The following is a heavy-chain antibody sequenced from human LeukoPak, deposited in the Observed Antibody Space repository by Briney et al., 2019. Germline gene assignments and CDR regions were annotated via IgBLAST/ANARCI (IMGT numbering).Heavy chain of an antibody. V-gene: IGHV3-30*03. D-gene: IGHD3-10*01. J-gene: IGHJ4*02. CDR3: ARDLSPVVRASPMGY. CDR2: ITY. Sequence: PGTSLRLSCAASGFTFTSYGMHWVRQAPGKGLEWVALITYSDSVKGRFTIARDRSKNTMYLQMNSLRAEDKAVYYGARDLSPVVRASPMGYWGQGTLVTVSS. CDR1: GFTFTSYG.